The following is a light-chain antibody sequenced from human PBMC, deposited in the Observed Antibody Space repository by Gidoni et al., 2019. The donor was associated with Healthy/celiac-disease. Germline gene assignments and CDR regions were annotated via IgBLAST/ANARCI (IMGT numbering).Light chain of an antibody. J-gene: IGKJ2*01. Sequence: EIVLTQSPGTLSLSPGERATRSRRASQSVSSSYLAWYQQKPGQAPRPLIYGASSRATGIPDRFSGSGSGTDFTLTISRLEPEDFAVYYCQQYGSSPYTFGQXTKLEIK. CDR2: GAS. CDR3: QQYGSSPYT. CDR1: QSVSSSY. V-gene: IGKV3-20*01.